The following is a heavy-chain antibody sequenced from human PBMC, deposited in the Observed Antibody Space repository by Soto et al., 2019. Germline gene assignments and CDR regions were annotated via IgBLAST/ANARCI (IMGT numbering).Heavy chain of an antibody. CDR2: IYPGDSDT. J-gene: IGHJ6*02. V-gene: IGHV5-51*01. CDR3: AIFFEAGKNYYGVDV. D-gene: IGHD3-3*01. Sequence: PGESLKISCKGSGYSFTSYWIGWVRQMPGKGLEWMGIIYPGDSDTRYSPSFQGQVTISADKSISTAYLQWSSLKASDTAMYYCAIFFEAGKNYYGVDVWGQGTMVTVFS. CDR1: GYSFTSYW.